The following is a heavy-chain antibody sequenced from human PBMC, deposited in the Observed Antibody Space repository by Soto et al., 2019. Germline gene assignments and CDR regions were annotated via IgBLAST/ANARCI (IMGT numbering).Heavy chain of an antibody. J-gene: IGHJ6*02. V-gene: IGHV4-34*01. Sequence: PSETLSVTCAVYGGSFSCYYWSWIRQPPGKGLEWIGEINHSGSTNYNPSLKSRVTISVDTSKNQFSLKLSSVTAADTAVYYCARGPIRYSYGFYYYYGMDVWGQGTTVTVSS. CDR2: INHSGST. D-gene: IGHD5-18*01. CDR1: GGSFSCYY. CDR3: ARGPIRYSYGFYYYYGMDV.